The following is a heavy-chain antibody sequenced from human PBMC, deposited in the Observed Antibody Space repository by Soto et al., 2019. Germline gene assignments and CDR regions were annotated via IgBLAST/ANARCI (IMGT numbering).Heavy chain of an antibody. CDR2: IYSSGST. CDR1: GRSISSDS. J-gene: IGHJ5*02. V-gene: IGHV4-4*07. D-gene: IGHD2-21*01. CDR3: ARSAIPRGGWFRP. Sequence: PSETLSLTCTVSGRSISSDSWSWVRQPPGKGLECMGRIYSSGSTNYNPSLKGRVSMSVDTSKKQFSLKMISVTAADTAMYYCARSAIPRGGWFRPWGQGVLVTVSS.